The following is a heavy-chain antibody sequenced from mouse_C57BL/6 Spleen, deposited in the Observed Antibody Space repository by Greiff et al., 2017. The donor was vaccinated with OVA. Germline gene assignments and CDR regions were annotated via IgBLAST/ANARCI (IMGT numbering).Heavy chain of an antibody. D-gene: IGHD1-1*01. J-gene: IGHJ3*01. V-gene: IGHV5-17*01. CDR2: ISSGSSTI. CDR3: AELLFAY. Sequence: DVMLVESGGGLVKPGGSLKLSCAASGFTFSDYGMHWVRQAPEKGLEWVAYISSGSSTIYYADTVKGRFTISRDNAKNTLFLQMTSLRSEDTAMYYCAELLFAYWGQGTLVTVSA. CDR1: GFTFSDYG.